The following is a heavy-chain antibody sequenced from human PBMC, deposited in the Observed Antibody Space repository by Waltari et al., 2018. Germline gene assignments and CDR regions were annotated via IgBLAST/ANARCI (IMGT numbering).Heavy chain of an antibody. V-gene: IGHV3-9*01. CDR3: AKDSDY. CDR1: GFTFDDYA. J-gene: IGHJ4*02. CDR2: ISWNSGII. Sequence: EVQLVESGGGLVQPGRSLRLSCAASGFTFDDYAMHWVRQAPGKGLEWVSGISWNSGIIGYADSVKGRFTISRDNAKNSLYLQMNSLRAEDTALYYCAKDSDYWGQGTLVTVSS.